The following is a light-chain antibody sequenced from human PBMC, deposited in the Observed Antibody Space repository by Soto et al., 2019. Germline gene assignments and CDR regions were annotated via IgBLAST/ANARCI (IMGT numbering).Light chain of an antibody. CDR2: GAS. V-gene: IGKV3-20*01. CDR1: ESISSSY. CDR3: QQYGSSPLT. Sequence: EIVLTQSPGTLSLSRGERATLSCRASESISSSYLAWYQQKPGQAPRLLLYGASNRATGIPDRFSGSGSGTDFTLTISRLEPEDFAVYYCQQYGSSPLTFGGGTKVDIK. J-gene: IGKJ4*01.